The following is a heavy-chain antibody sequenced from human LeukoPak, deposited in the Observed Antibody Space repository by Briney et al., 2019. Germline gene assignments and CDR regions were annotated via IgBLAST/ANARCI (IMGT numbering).Heavy chain of an antibody. Sequence: GGSLRLSCAASGFTFSSYEMNWVRQAPGKGLEYVSAISSNGGSTYYANSVKGRFTISRDNSKNTLYLQMGSLRAEDMAVYYCARAAMTGAFDTWGQGTMVTVSS. CDR1: GFTFSSYE. D-gene: IGHD5-18*01. CDR2: ISSNGGST. V-gene: IGHV3-64*01. J-gene: IGHJ3*02. CDR3: ARAAMTGAFDT.